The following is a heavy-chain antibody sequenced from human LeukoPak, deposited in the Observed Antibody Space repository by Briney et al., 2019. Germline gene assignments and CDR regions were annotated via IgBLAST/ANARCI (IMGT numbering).Heavy chain of an antibody. Sequence: SETLSLTCTVSGGSISSSSYYWGWIRQPPGKGLEWIGEINHSGSTNYNPSLKSRVTISVDTSKNQFSLKLSSVTAADTAVYYCARGVVLSRAGGEKATEYAVYFDYWGQGTLVTVSS. V-gene: IGHV4-39*07. CDR2: INHSGST. J-gene: IGHJ4*02. CDR1: GGSISSSSYY. CDR3: ARGVVLSRAGGEKATEYAVYFDY. D-gene: IGHD2/OR15-2a*01.